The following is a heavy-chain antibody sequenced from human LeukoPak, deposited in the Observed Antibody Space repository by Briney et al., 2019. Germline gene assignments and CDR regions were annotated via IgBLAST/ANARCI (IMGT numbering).Heavy chain of an antibody. Sequence: GGSLRLSCAASGFTFSSYEMNWVRQAPGKGLEWVSYISSSGSTIYCADSVKGRFTISRDNAKNSLYLQMNSLRAEDTAVYYCASGPTVTTTGYYYYMDVWGKGNTGTVSS. CDR2: ISSSGSTI. J-gene: IGHJ6*03. D-gene: IGHD4-17*01. V-gene: IGHV3-48*03. CDR3: ASGPTVTTTGYYYYMDV. CDR1: GFTFSSYE.